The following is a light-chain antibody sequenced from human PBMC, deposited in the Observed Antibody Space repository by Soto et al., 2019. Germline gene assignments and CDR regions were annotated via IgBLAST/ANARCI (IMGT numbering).Light chain of an antibody. J-gene: IGLJ3*02. Sequence: HSALTQPASVSGSPGQSITISCTGTSSDVGSYNLVSWYQQHPGKAPKVMIYEVNKRPSGVSNRFSGSKSGNTASLTISGLQAEDEADYYCCSYAGIRVFGGGTKLTVL. CDR3: CSYAGIRV. CDR1: SSDVGSYNL. V-gene: IGLV2-23*02. CDR2: EVN.